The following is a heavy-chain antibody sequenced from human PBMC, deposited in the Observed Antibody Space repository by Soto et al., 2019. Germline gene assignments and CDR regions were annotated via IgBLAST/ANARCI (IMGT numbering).Heavy chain of an antibody. V-gene: IGHV4-39*02. Sequence: QLHLQESGPGLVKPSETLSLTCTVSGGSISNNNFFWGWIRQPPGQGLEWVGTVYYPGSPYYIPSLTTRFTMSVATSKNQVSLKLASVTAADTAVYYCARGVDPVLRFDANDHWGQGTLGTVSS. CDR3: ARGVDPVLRFDANDH. CDR1: GGSISNNNFF. J-gene: IGHJ4*02. D-gene: IGHD3-3*01. CDR2: VYYPGSP.